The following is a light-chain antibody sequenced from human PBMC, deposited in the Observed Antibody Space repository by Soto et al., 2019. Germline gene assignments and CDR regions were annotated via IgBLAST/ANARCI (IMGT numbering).Light chain of an antibody. CDR3: QQYNSYSIT. CDR1: QGISSY. CDR2: SAS. V-gene: IGKV1-9*01. Sequence: LNQSPSFLSASVGDRVTITWRASQGISSYLAWYQQKPGKAPKLLICSASSLQSGVPSRFSGSGSGTDFTLTISSLQPDDFATYYCQQYNSYSITFGQGTRVEI. J-gene: IGKJ5*01.